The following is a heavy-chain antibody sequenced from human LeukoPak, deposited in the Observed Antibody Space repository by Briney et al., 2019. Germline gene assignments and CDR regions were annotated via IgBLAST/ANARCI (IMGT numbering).Heavy chain of an antibody. Sequence: GESLKISCKGSGYSFTTHWIGWVRQLPGKGLEWMGLIFPGDSETIYSSSLQGQVTISADKSINTAYLRWSSLKASDTAMYYCATSESQTRFDYWGQGTLVTVSS. CDR1: GYSFTTHW. D-gene: IGHD1/OR15-1a*01. CDR3: ATSESQTRFDY. J-gene: IGHJ4*02. V-gene: IGHV5-51*01. CDR2: IFPGDSET.